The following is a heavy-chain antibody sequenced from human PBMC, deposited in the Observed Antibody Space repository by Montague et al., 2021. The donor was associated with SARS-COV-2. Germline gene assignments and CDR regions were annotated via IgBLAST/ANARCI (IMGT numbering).Heavy chain of an antibody. CDR3: ARDSPHFDFWRGHYGDKYYMDI. Sequence: TLSLTCTVSGDSITSKTHYWDWVRQPAGKGLEWIGRLLTSGATNFNPSLKSRLTISRDTSKNEFYLKLSSVTAADTAVYYCARDSPHFDFWRGHYGDKYYMDIWVKGTTVTVS. J-gene: IGHJ6*03. CDR1: GDSITSKTHY. D-gene: IGHD3-3*01. CDR2: LLTSGAT. V-gene: IGHV4-61*02.